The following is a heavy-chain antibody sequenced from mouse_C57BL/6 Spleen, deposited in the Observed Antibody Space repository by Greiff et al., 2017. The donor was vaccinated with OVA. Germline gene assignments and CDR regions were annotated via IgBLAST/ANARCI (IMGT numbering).Heavy chain of an antibody. CDR1: GYTFTDYN. CDR2: INPNNGGT. Sequence: VQLQQSGPELVKPGASVKMSCKASGYTFTDYNMHWVKQSHGKSLEWIGYINPNNGGTSYNQKFKGKATLTVNKSSSTAYMELRSLTSEDSAVYYCARALYYSNSWFAYWGQGTLVTVSA. V-gene: IGHV1-22*01. CDR3: ARALYYSNSWFAY. J-gene: IGHJ3*01. D-gene: IGHD2-5*01.